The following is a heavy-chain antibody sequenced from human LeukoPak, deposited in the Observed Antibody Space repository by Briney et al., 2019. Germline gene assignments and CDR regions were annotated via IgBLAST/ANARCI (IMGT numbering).Heavy chain of an antibody. CDR1: GFTFSSYS. CDR2: ISSSSSYI. Sequence: PGGSLRLSCAASGFTFSSYSMNWVRQAPGKGLEWVSSISSSSSYIYYADSVKGRFTISRDNAKNSLYLQMNSLRAEDTAVYYCARGAAAGTGFGAFDIWGQGTMVTVSS. CDR3: ARGAAAGTGFGAFDI. V-gene: IGHV3-21*01. D-gene: IGHD6-13*01. J-gene: IGHJ3*02.